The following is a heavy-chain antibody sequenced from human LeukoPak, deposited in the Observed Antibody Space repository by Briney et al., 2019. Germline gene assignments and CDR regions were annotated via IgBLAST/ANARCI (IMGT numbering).Heavy chain of an antibody. V-gene: IGHV3-48*03. CDR1: GFTFRSYG. D-gene: IGHD3-22*01. CDR3: PRVFSYYTYSFDY. J-gene: IGHJ4*02. Sequence: GGSLRLSCAGSGFTFRSYGMNWVRQAPGKGLEWISYISSTGSAIYYADSVKGRFTISRDNSKNSLYLQMNSLRAEGTAVYYCPRVFSYYTYSFDYWGQGTLVTVSS. CDR2: ISSTGSAI.